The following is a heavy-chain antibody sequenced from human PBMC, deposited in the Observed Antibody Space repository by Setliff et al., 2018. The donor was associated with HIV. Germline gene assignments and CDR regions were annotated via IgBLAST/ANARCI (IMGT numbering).Heavy chain of an antibody. CDR2: ITNNSDT. CDR1: GFTFRHYS. V-gene: IGHV3-21*04. J-gene: IGHJ4*02. D-gene: IGHD3-16*01. Sequence: GGSLRLSCAASGFTFRHYSMNWVRQAPGKGLEWFSSITNNSDTLYAASVKGRFLISRDNAKNSLYLQMNSLRAEDTAVYYCAKEAIYVGYVDYWGQGTLVTVSS. CDR3: AKEAIYVGYVDY.